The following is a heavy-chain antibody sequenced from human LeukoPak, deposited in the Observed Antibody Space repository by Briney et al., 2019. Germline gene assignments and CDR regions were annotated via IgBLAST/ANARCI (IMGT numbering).Heavy chain of an antibody. D-gene: IGHD6-19*01. CDR1: GGTFSSYA. CDR3: AKANSGSWKSGWFDP. CDR2: IGGSGGGT. Sequence: SCKASGGTFSSYAMSWVRQAPGKGLEWVSGIGGSGGGTYYADSVKGRLIISRDTFKNTLYLQMNNLRAEDTAIYYCAKANSGSWKSGWFDPWGQGTLVTVSS. J-gene: IGHJ5*02. V-gene: IGHV3-23*01.